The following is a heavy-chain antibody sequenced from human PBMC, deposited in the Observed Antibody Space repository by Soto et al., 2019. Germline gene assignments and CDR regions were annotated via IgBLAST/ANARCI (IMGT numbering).Heavy chain of an antibody. J-gene: IGHJ4*02. CDR3: ASIAYSASGFDY. D-gene: IGHD4-4*01. V-gene: IGHV4-4*02. Sequence: PSETLSLTSNVSGGSITDNNWWSWFGQPPGKGLEWIGAIYHSGHTSFNPSLKSRATLSLDYSDNQFSLKLTSATAADTAIYYCASIAYSASGFDYWGQGTLVTVSS. CDR2: IYHSGHT. CDR1: GGSITDNNW.